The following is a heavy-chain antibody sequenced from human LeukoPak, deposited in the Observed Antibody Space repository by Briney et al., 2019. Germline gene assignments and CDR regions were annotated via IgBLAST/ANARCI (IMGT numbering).Heavy chain of an antibody. D-gene: IGHD3-22*01. V-gene: IGHV3-74*01. CDR3: ARDGGDSYYYESGAFDI. Sequence: GGSLRPSCAASGFTFSNYWMHWVRQAPGKGLVWVSRINSGGSNTIYADSVKGRFTISRDNAKNTLYLQMNSLRAEDTAVYYCARDGGDSYYYESGAFDIWGQGTMVTVSS. CDR2: INSGGSNT. J-gene: IGHJ3*02. CDR1: GFTFSNYW.